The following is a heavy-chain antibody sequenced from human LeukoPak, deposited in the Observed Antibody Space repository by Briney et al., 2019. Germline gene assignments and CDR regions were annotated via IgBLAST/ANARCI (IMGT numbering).Heavy chain of an antibody. V-gene: IGHV4-61*02. Sequence: SQTLSLTCTVSGASVSSGNYYWSWIRQPAGKRLELIGRIYTSGYTDFNPSLKRRVTISVDKSKNQFSLRLNSVTAADTAVYYCAGMIGYFDYWGQGIVVTVSS. CDR2: IYTSGYT. CDR1: GASVSSGNYY. CDR3: AGMIGYFDY. D-gene: IGHD3-16*01. J-gene: IGHJ4*02.